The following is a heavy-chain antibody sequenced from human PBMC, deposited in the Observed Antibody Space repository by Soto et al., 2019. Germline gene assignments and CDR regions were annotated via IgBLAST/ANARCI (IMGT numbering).Heavy chain of an antibody. V-gene: IGHV4-34*01. D-gene: IGHD3-3*02. CDR1: GGSFSGYY. Sequence: QVQLQQWGVGLLKPSETLSLTCAVYGGSFSGYYWSWIRQPPGKGLEWIGEINHSGSTNYNPSVNCRVTISVDTPKNQFSLKLSSVTAAVAAVYYCASLLAWAEDAWGYGTGVKVSS. CDR2: INHSGST. J-gene: IGHJ5*01. CDR3: ASLLAWAEDA.